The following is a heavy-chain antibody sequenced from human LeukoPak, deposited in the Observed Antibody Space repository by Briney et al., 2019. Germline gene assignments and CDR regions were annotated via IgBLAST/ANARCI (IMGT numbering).Heavy chain of an antibody. CDR2: INHSGST. J-gene: IGHJ4*02. Sequence: SETLSLTCAVYGGSFSGYYWSWIRQPPGKGLEWIGKINHSGSTNYNPSLKSRVTISVDTSKNQFSLKLSSVTAADTAVYYCARLTLWFGAPDWGQGTLVTVSS. V-gene: IGHV4-34*01. CDR3: ARLTLWFGAPD. D-gene: IGHD3-10*01. CDR1: GGSFSGYY.